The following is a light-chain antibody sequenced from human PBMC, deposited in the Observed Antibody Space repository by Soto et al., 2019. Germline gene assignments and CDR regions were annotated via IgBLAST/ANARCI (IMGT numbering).Light chain of an antibody. J-gene: IGLJ1*01. CDR3: SSYTSSSTLYV. V-gene: IGLV2-14*01. CDR2: DVS. CDR1: SSDVGGYNY. Sequence: QSALTQPASVSGSPGQSITISCTGTSSDVGGYNYVSWCQQHPGKASKLMIYDVSNRPSGVSNRFSGSKSGNTASLTISGLQAEDEADYYCSSYTSSSTLYVFGTGTQLTVL.